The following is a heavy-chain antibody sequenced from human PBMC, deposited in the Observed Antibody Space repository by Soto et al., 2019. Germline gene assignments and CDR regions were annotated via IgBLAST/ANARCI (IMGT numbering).Heavy chain of an antibody. CDR3: ARAYGANCFDF. D-gene: IGHD4-17*01. J-gene: IGHJ4*02. CDR1: GGSISSYY. Sequence: SETLSLTCTVSGGSISSYYWSWIRQPPGKGLEWIGYIYYSGSTNYNPSLKSRVTISVDTSKNQFSLKLSSVTAADTAVYYCARAYGANCFDFWGQGTLVTVSS. CDR2: IYYSGST. V-gene: IGHV4-59*01.